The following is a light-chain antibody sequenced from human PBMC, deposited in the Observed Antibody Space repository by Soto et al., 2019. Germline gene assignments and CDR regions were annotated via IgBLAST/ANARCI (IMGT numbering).Light chain of an antibody. CDR1: SSDVGGYNY. V-gene: IGLV2-14*01. J-gene: IGLJ2*01. CDR2: EVS. CDR3: TSYTSSRIVV. Sequence: QSALTQPASVSGSPGQSITISCTGTSSDVGGYNYVSWYQQHPGKAPKLMIYEVSNRPPGVSNRFSGSKSGNTASLTISGLQAEDEADYYCTSYTSSRIVVFGGGTKLTVL.